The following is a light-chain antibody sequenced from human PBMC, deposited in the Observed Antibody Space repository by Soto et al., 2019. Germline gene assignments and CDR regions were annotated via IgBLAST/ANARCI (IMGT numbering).Light chain of an antibody. J-gene: IGLJ2*01. Sequence: QSVLTQPASVSGSPGQSITISCTGTSNDVGYYDLVSWYQQPPGKAPKLIIYEVTKRPSGVSNRFSGSKSGNTASLTISGLQAEDEAGYYCCSYAGRSTLVFGGGTQLTVL. CDR1: SNDVGYYDL. V-gene: IGLV2-23*02. CDR3: CSYAGRSTLV. CDR2: EVT.